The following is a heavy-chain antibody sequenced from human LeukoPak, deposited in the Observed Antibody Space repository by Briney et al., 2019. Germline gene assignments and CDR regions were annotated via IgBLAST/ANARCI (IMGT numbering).Heavy chain of an antibody. CDR3: ARGLSDILTGYYDGGRWFDL. CDR2: INHSGST. Sequence: SETLSLTCAVYGGSFSGYYWSWIRQPPGKGLEWIGEINHSGSTNYNPSLKSRVTISVDTSKNQFSLKLSSVTAADTAVYYCARGLSDILTGYYDGGRWFDLWGQGTLVTVSS. D-gene: IGHD3-9*01. J-gene: IGHJ5*02. V-gene: IGHV4-34*01. CDR1: GGSFSGYY.